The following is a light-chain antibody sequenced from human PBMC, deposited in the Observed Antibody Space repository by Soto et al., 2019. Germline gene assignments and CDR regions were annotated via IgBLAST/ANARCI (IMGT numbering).Light chain of an antibody. V-gene: IGKV3-15*01. CDR1: QSVSSN. CDR2: GAF. Sequence: EILMTHSPVTLSVSPGERATLSCRASQSVSSNLAWYQQKPGQAPSLLIYGAFTRATGIPARFSGTGSGTEFTLTTSSLQSEDFALYYCPQYNDWHLTVGQGTKVDIK. J-gene: IGKJ1*01. CDR3: PQYNDWHLT.